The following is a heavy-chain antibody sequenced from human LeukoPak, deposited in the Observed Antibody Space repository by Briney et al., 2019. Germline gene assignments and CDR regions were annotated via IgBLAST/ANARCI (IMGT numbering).Heavy chain of an antibody. CDR3: ARDRGYSIDY. V-gene: IGHV3-74*01. CDR2: IISDGSST. CDR1: GFAFSTAW. D-gene: IGHD5-18*01. Sequence: SGGSLRLSCAASGFAFSTAWMTWVRQAPGKGLVWVSRIISDGSSTTYADSVKGRFTISRDNAKNTLYLQMYSLRAEDTAVYYCARDRGYSIDYWGQGTLVTVSS. J-gene: IGHJ4*02.